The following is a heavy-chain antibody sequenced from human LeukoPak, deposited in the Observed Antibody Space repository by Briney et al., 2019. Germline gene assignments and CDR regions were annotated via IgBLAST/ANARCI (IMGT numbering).Heavy chain of an antibody. Sequence: PGGSLRLSCAASGFTFSDYYMSWIRQAPGKGLEWVSYISSSGSTIYYADSVKGRFTISRDNAKNSLYLQMNSLRAEDTAVYYCASGNYYGSGSYYGVRAYFDYWGQGTLVTVSS. CDR3: ASGNYYGSGSYYGVRAYFDY. V-gene: IGHV3-11*01. CDR2: ISSSGSTI. D-gene: IGHD3-10*01. CDR1: GFTFSDYY. J-gene: IGHJ4*02.